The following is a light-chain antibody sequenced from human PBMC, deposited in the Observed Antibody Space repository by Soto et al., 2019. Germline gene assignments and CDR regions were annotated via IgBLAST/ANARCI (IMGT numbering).Light chain of an antibody. CDR1: TSDIGGYNF. V-gene: IGLV2-14*01. CDR2: DVR. CDR3: NSYRTISTYV. J-gene: IGLJ1*01. Sequence: QSALTQPASVSASPGQSITISCTGTTSDIGGYNFVSWYQQHPGKAPKLLIYDVRNRPSGVSNRFSGSKSGNTASLTISGLQAEDEADYYCNSYRTISTYVFGSGTKLTVL.